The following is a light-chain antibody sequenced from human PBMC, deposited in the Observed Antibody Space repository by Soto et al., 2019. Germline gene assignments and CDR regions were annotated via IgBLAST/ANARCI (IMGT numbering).Light chain of an antibody. CDR3: HQSFTILPT. CDR1: QDISTS. CDR2: AAS. V-gene: IGKV1-39*01. Sequence: DIQMTQSPSSLSASLGDRVTITCRASQDISTSLSWLQQKQGRAPKVVISAASTLQGDVQSRFSGSGAGTDVTLTITGLQHEDFATYYCHQSFTILPTCRGGTRLEI. J-gene: IGKJ4*01.